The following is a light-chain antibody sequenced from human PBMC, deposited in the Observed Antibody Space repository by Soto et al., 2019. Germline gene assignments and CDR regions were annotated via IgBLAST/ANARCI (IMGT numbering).Light chain of an antibody. Sequence: DIVLTQSPDTLSLSPGERVTLSGRSSQSISTYLGWYQQKPGQGPRLLIYDASKRATGVPARLTGSGSGTDFTLTISSLEAEDFAVYYCQHRYNWPLTLGGGTKVEIK. CDR2: DAS. CDR3: QHRYNWPLT. V-gene: IGKV3-11*01. CDR1: QSISTY. J-gene: IGKJ4*01.